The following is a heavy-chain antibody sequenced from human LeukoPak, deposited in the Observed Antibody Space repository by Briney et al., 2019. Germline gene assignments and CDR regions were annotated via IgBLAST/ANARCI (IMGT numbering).Heavy chain of an antibody. V-gene: IGHV4-31*03. D-gene: IGHD3-22*01. CDR2: IYYSGST. J-gene: IGHJ4*02. CDR3: ARDAGGGYYDSSGYYYPGSYFDY. CDR1: GGSISGGGYY. Sequence: SETLSLTCTVPGGSISGGGYYWSWIRQHPGKGLEWIRYIYYSGSTYYNPSLKSRVTISVDTSKNQFSLKLSSVTAAGTAVYYCARDAGGGYYDSSGYYYPGSYFDYWGQGTLVTVSS.